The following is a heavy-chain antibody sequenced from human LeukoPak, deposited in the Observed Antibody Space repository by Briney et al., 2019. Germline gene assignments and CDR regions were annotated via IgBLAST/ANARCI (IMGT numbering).Heavy chain of an antibody. Sequence: PGRSLRLSCAASGFPFSGYWMHWVGQAPGKGLGGVSRINSDGSGADYADSVKGRFPIYRDNAKNTMYLQMNSLRAEDTAVYYCGSFGVKWEIDYWGQGTLVTVSS. CDR2: INSDGSGA. CDR1: GFPFSGYW. V-gene: IGHV3-74*01. CDR3: GSFGVKWEIDY. J-gene: IGHJ4*02. D-gene: IGHD1-26*01.